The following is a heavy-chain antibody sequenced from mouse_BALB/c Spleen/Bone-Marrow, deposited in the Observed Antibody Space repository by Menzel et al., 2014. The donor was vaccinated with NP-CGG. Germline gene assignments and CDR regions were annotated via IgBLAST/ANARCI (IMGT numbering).Heavy chain of an antibody. CDR2: IRSKSNNYTT. J-gene: IGHJ4*01. CDR3: VRHGYGNYGAMDY. CDR1: GFTFNTYA. V-gene: IGHV10-1*02. D-gene: IGHD2-1*01. Sequence: EVKLVESGGGLVQPKGSLKLSCAASGFTFNTYAMNWVRQAPGKGLEWVARIRSKSNNYTTYYADSVKDRFTISRYDSQNMRYLQMNNLKTEDTAMYYCVRHGYGNYGAMDYWGQGTSVTVSS.